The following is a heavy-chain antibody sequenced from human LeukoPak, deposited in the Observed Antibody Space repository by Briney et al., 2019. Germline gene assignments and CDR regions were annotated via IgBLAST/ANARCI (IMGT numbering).Heavy chain of an antibody. D-gene: IGHD3-9*01. V-gene: IGHV3-33*01. Sequence: GGSLRLSCTASGFTFSSYAMHWVRQAPGKGLEWVAVIRFDGTTKYYVDSVKGRFTISRDNSKNALYLQMNSLRAEDTAVYYCASQYYDILTGHYNFPDYWGQGTLVTVSP. CDR2: IRFDGTTK. CDR3: ASQYYDILTGHYNFPDY. CDR1: GFTFSSYA. J-gene: IGHJ4*02.